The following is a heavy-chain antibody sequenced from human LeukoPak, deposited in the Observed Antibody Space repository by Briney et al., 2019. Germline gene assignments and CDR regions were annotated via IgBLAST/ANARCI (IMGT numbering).Heavy chain of an antibody. J-gene: IGHJ6*03. Sequence: PGGSLRLSCAASGFTFSSYGMHWVRQAPGKGLEWVAFIWYDGSNKYYADSVKGRFTISRDNSDNTLYLQMNSLRAEDTAVYYCAKDQGYNYMDVWGKGTTVTISS. CDR3: AKDQGYNYMDV. V-gene: IGHV3-30*02. CDR1: GFTFSSYG. CDR2: IWYDGSNK.